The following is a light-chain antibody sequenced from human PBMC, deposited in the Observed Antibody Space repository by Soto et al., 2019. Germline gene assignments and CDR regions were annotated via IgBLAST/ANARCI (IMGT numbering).Light chain of an antibody. CDR2: EGS. V-gene: IGLV2-23*01. Sequence: QPVLTQPASVSGSPGQSITISCTGTSSDVGSYKFVSWYQQHPGKAPKLMIYEGSKRPSGVSNRFSGSKSGNTAALTISGLQDEDEAEYYCCSYAGSSTLVFGGGTKVTVL. J-gene: IGLJ2*01. CDR1: SSDVGSYKF. CDR3: CSYAGSSTLV.